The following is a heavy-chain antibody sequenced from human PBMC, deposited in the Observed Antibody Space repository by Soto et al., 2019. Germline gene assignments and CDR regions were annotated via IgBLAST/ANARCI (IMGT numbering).Heavy chain of an antibody. CDR2: IIPIFGTA. Sequence: SVKVSCKASGGTFSSYAISWVRQAPGQGLEWMGGIIPIFGTANYARKFQGRVTITADESTSTAYMELSSLRSEDTAVYYCARVLVGATYYYYGMDVWGQGTTVTVSS. D-gene: IGHD1-26*01. CDR3: ARVLVGATYYYYGMDV. V-gene: IGHV1-69*13. CDR1: GGTFSSYA. J-gene: IGHJ6*02.